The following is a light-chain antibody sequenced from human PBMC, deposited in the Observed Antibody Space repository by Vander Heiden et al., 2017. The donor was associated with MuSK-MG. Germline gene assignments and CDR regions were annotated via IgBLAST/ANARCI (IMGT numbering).Light chain of an antibody. CDR1: NIGIDS. CDR3: QMWHSGRYGL. J-gene: IGLJ3*02. Sequence: SYELTQPPSVSVRPGQTATITCGGNNIGIDSVHWYQRRPGQAPILVVLDDYERPSGIPERFSGSVSGNTATLTISRVEPGDEADYYCQMWHSGRYGLFGGGTTLTVL. CDR2: DDY. V-gene: IGLV3-21*02.